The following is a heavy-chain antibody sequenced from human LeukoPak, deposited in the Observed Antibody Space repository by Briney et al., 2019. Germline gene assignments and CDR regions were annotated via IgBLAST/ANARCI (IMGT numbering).Heavy chain of an antibody. J-gene: IGHJ4*02. V-gene: IGHV3-53*01. CDR2: IFPDGRT. CDR3: ARTNPVYGDFDY. D-gene: IGHD4-17*01. CDR1: GLTVTDNY. Sequence: RSLRLSCSASGLTVTDNYMSWVRQAPGKGLEWVSVIFPDGRTYHSDSLKGRFTISRDKSKNTVLLQINGLRADDTALYHCARTNPVYGDFDYWGQGVLVTVSS.